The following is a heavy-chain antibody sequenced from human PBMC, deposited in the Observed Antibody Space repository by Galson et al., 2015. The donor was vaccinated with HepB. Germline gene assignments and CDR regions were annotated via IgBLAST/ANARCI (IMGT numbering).Heavy chain of an antibody. V-gene: IGHV3-48*01. D-gene: IGHD2-15*01. CDR3: ARELVVAAATYPVDY. CDR2: ITGSSRTK. CDR1: GFTFSTYT. J-gene: IGHJ4*02. Sequence: SLRLSCAASGFTFSTYTMNWFRQTPGKGLEWVLYITGSSRTKYYADSVKGRFTISKDNAKKFLYLQMKSLRAEDTAVYYCARELVVAAATYPVDYWGQGTLVTVSS.